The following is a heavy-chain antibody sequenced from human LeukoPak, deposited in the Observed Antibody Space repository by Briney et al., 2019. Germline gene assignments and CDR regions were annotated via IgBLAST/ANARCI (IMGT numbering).Heavy chain of an antibody. CDR2: IRYDGNNK. CDR1: GFSFSIYG. J-gene: IGHJ4*02. V-gene: IGHV3-30*02. CDR3: ANDGYFDWLLVSSRGNYFDY. Sequence: GGTLRLSCEASGFSFSIYGMHWVRQAPGKGLEWVAFIRYDGNNKYYADSVKGRFTISRDNSKNTLYLQMNSLRAEDTAVYYCANDGYFDWLLVSSRGNYFDYWGQGTLVTVSS. D-gene: IGHD3-9*01.